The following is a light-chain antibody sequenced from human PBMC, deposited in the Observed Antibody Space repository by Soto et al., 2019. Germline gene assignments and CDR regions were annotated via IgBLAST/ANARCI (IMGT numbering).Light chain of an antibody. V-gene: IGLV1-47*02. CDR2: NNN. J-gene: IGLJ3*02. CDR3: AAWDDSLSGWV. Sequence: VLTQPPSASGPPGQRVTISCSGSSSNIGDNYVFWYQQFPGAAPKPLIFNNNQRPSGVPDRFSGAKSGTSASLSISGLRSEDEADYHCAAWDDSLSGWVFGGGTKLTVL. CDR1: SSNIGDNY.